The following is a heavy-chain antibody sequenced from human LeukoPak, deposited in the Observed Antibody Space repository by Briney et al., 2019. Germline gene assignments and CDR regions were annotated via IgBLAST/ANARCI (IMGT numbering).Heavy chain of an antibody. D-gene: IGHD6-13*01. CDR1: GFTFSNFA. CDR3: ARDRGPIAAAEYYYYYYGMDV. V-gene: IGHV3-23*01. CDR2: ISGGGGST. Sequence: GGSLRLSCAASGFTFSNFAMSWVRQAPGKGLEWVSTISGGGGSTYFADSVKGRFTISRDNSKNTLYLQMNSLRAEDTAVYYCARDRGPIAAAEYYYYYYGMDVWGQGTTVTVSS. J-gene: IGHJ6*02.